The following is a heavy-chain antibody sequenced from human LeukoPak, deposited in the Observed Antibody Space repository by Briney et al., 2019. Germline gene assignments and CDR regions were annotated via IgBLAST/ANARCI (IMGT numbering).Heavy chain of an antibody. CDR1: GYTFTSYG. J-gene: IGHJ3*02. Sequence: VSVKVSCKASGYTFTSYGISWVRQAPGQGLEWMGWISAYNGNTNYAQKLQGRVTMTTDTSTSTAYMELRSLRSDDTAVYYCARALGSVVVMGMDAFDIWGQGTMVTVSS. CDR2: ISAYNGNT. CDR3: ARALGSVVVMGMDAFDI. D-gene: IGHD3-22*01. V-gene: IGHV1-18*01.